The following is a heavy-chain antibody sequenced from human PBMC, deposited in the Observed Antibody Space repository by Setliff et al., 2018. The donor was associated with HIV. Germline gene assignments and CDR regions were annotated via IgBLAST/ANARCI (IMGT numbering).Heavy chain of an antibody. CDR3: APGEGVASTYYHD. CDR1: DDSVSTFY. Sequence: PSETLSLTCTASDDSVSTFYWNWIRQPPGKGLEWIGFIHHTGSTVSNPSLKSRVTILMDLSRNQLSLHLASVTTADTAVYFCAPGEGVASTYYHDWGQGTLVTVSS. V-gene: IGHV4-59*02. J-gene: IGHJ4*01. D-gene: IGHD3-3*01. CDR2: IHHTGST.